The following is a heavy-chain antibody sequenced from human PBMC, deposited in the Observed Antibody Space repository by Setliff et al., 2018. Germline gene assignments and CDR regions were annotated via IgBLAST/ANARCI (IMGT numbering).Heavy chain of an antibody. CDR3: GRGFSRIEGWGNWFDP. Sequence: LSLTCTVSGGSVSNSGFFWGWLRQAPGKGLEWIGNIYDSGGSNYNASLKSRLIITRDTSKNQISLKLTSVTAADTAVYYCGRGFSRIEGWGNWFDPWGQGILVTVSS. V-gene: IGHV4-39*01. D-gene: IGHD2-15*01. J-gene: IGHJ5*02. CDR2: IYDSGGS. CDR1: GGSVSNSGFF.